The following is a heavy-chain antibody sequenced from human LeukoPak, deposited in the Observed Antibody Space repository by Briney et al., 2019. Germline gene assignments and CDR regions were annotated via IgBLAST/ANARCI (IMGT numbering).Heavy chain of an antibody. CDR2: IHTSGST. V-gene: IGHV4-61*02. D-gene: IGHD4/OR15-4a*01. CDR1: GGSISSGTYY. Sequence: SQTLSLTSTVSGGSISSGTYYWSWIRQPAGKGLEWIGRIHTSGSTNYNPSLQSRVTVSVDTSKNQFSLKLSSVTAADTAVYYCARHATIENYWYFDLWGRGTLVTVSS. J-gene: IGHJ2*01. CDR3: ARHATIENYWYFDL.